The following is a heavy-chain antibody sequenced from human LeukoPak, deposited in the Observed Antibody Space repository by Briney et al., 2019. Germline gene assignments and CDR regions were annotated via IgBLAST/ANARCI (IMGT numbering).Heavy chain of an antibody. Sequence: GGSLILSCAASGFTFSSYSMNWVRQAPGKGLEWVSSISSSSSYIYYADSVKGRFTISRDNAKNSMYLQMNSLRAEDTAAYYCARAYYDSSGYYPTYFDYWGQGTLVTVSS. D-gene: IGHD3-22*01. CDR1: GFTFSSYS. CDR2: ISSSSSYI. CDR3: ARAYYDSSGYYPTYFDY. J-gene: IGHJ4*02. V-gene: IGHV3-21*01.